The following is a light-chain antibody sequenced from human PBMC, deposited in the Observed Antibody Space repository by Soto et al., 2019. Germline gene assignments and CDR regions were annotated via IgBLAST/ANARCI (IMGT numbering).Light chain of an antibody. V-gene: IGLV7-46*01. Sequence: QAVVTQEPSVTVSPGGTVTLTCGSSTGAVTTSHFSYWFQKKPGQAPTTLIYDTTNKHSWTPARFSGSLLGGKAALILSGVQPEDEAEYYCLLSYSDARVFGGGIKLTVL. CDR2: DTT. CDR1: TGAVTTSHF. J-gene: IGLJ2*01. CDR3: LLSYSDARV.